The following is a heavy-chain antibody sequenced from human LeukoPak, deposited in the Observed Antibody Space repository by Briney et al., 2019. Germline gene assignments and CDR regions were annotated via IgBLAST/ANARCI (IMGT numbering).Heavy chain of an antibody. D-gene: IGHD3-22*01. J-gene: IGHJ4*02. CDR2: INSDGSST. Sequence: GGSLRLSCAASGFTFSGYWMHWVRHAPGKGLVWVSRINSDGSSTSYADSVKGRFTISRDNAKNTLYLQMNSLRAEDTAVYYCARSYYDSSALDYWGQGTLVTVSS. V-gene: IGHV3-74*01. CDR1: GFTFSGYW. CDR3: ARSYYDSSALDY.